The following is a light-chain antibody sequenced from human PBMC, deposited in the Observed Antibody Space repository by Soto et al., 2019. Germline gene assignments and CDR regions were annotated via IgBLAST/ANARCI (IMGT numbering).Light chain of an antibody. CDR1: SSDVGAYKY. Sequence: QSVLTQPPSASGSPGQSVTISCTGTSSDVGAYKYVSWYQQYPGKAPKLMIYEVSKRPSGVPDRFSGSKSGNTASLTVSGLQAEDEADYSCTSYVGSNIWVFGGGTKLTVL. CDR3: TSYVGSNIWV. J-gene: IGLJ3*02. V-gene: IGLV2-8*01. CDR2: EVS.